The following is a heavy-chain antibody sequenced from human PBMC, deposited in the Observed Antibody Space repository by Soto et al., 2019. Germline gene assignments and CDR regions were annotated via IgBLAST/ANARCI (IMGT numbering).Heavy chain of an antibody. J-gene: IGHJ4*02. CDR2: IIPIFGTA. CDR3: ATGVIWIGYFTVDS. V-gene: IGHV1-69*13. Sequence: SVKVSCKASGGTFSSYAISWVRQAPGQGLEWMGGIIPIFGTANYAQKLQGRVTITADESTGTAYMTLSSLASDDTAVYYCATGVIWIGYFTVDSWGQGTRVTVS. D-gene: IGHD3-3*01. CDR1: GGTFSSYA.